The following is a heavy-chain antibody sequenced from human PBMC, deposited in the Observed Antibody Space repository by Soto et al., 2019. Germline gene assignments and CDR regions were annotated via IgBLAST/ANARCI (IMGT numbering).Heavy chain of an antibody. CDR3: ARFPPFRTAMTGFDP. CDR1: GDSISSCY. Sequence: QVQLQESGPGLVKPSETLSLTCTVSGDSISSCYWSWIRQPPGKGLEWIGYVHYSGSTKYNPSLKSRVTMSVDTSKKQYSLHLSSVTAADTAVYYCARFPPFRTAMTGFDPWGQGTLVAVYS. D-gene: IGHD1-1*01. CDR2: VHYSGST. V-gene: IGHV4-59*01. J-gene: IGHJ5*02.